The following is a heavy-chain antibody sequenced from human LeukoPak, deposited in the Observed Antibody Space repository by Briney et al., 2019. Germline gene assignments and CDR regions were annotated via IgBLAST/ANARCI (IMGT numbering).Heavy chain of an antibody. D-gene: IGHD2/OR15-2a*01. J-gene: IGHJ4*02. V-gene: IGHV3-74*01. CDR2: INSDGSWT. CDR3: VSFYEAY. CDR1: GNYW. Sequence: GGSLRLSCAASGNYWMHWVRQAPGKGLVWVSHINSDGSWTSYADSVKGRFTISKDNAKNTVYLQMNNLRAEDTAVYYCVSFYEAYWGRGTLVT.